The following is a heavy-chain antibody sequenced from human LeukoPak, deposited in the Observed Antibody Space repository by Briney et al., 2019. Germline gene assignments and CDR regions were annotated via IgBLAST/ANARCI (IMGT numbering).Heavy chain of an antibody. CDR2: IYYSGST. CDR3: AREMMTTVTTGWFDP. J-gene: IGHJ5*02. CDR1: GGSISSRPYC. D-gene: IGHD4-11*01. Sequence: PSETLSLTCTVSGGSISSRPYCWGWIRQPPGKGLEWIGSIYYSGSTYYNPSLKSRVTISVDTSKNQFSLKLSSVTAADTVVYYCAREMMTTVTTGWFDPWGQGTLVTVSS. V-gene: IGHV4-39*02.